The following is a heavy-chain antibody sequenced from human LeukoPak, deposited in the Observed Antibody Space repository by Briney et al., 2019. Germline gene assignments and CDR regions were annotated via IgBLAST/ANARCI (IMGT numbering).Heavy chain of an antibody. J-gene: IGHJ6*02. Sequence: GASVTVSFMASGYTFTNYYMHWVRQARGQGREWVGIINPSGGSTSYPQKFQGRVTITRDTPTSTVYMELSSLTSGDTAVYYCVREQGIQLWLRSDYLGMDVWGQGSTVTVSS. CDR2: INPSGGST. V-gene: IGHV1-46*01. D-gene: IGHD5-18*01. CDR3: VREQGIQLWLRSDYLGMDV. CDR1: GYTFTNYY.